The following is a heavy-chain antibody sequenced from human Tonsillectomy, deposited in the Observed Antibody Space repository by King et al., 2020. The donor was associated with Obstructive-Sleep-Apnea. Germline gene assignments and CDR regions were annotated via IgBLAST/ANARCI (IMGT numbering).Heavy chain of an antibody. CDR1: GGSISNSTYY. Sequence: QLQESGPGLVKPSETLSLTCSVSGGSISNSTYYWGWIRQPPGKGLERIGTIYYSGSTYYNPSLKSRVTITVDTSKNQFSLKLSSVTAADTAVYYCAREGRGYGPPLYYYGMDVWGQGTTVTVSS. J-gene: IGHJ6*02. D-gene: IGHD5-18*01. V-gene: IGHV4-39*07. CDR3: AREGRGYGPPLYYYGMDV. CDR2: IYYSGST.